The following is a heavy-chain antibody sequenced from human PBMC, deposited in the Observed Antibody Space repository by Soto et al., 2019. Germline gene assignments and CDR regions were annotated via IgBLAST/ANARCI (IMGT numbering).Heavy chain of an antibody. D-gene: IGHD3-10*01. CDR2: INPGDSDA. V-gene: IGHV5-51*01. CDR3: AEVRVTTVRGVITNAHFDS. CDR1: GYSFTNYW. J-gene: IGHJ4*02. Sequence: GESLKISCKGSGYSFTNYWIGWVRQMPGKGLVWMGVINPGDSDARYGPSFQGQVTISADKFISTAYLQWSSLKVSDTAIYYCAEVRVTTVRGVITNAHFDSWGQGTLVTVSS.